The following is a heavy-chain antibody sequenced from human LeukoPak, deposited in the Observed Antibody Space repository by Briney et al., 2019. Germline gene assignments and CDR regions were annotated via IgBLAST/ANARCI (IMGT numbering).Heavy chain of an antibody. CDR3: ASRGVLFDLDY. CDR1: GGSISSDY. V-gene: IGHV4-59*08. J-gene: IGHJ4*02. D-gene: IGHD3-10*01. Sequence: SETLSLTCTVSGGSISSDYWSWIRQPPGKGLEWIGYIYYSGSTNYNPSLLGRVTISVDTSRNQFSLKLSSVTAADTAVYYCASRGVLFDLDYWGQGTLVTVSS. CDR2: IYYSGST.